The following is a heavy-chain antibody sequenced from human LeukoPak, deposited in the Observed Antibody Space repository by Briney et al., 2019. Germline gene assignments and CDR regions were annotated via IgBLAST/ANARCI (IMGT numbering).Heavy chain of an antibody. CDR1: GGSISSYY. CDR3: ARHVSLQLWVMPKSDGYFDY. D-gene: IGHD5-18*01. CDR2: IYYSGST. Sequence: SETLSLTCTVSGGSISSYYWSWIRQPPGKGLEWIGYIYYSGSTNYNPSLKSRVTISVDTSKNQFSLKLSSVTAADTAVYYCARHVSLQLWVMPKSDGYFDYWGQGTLVTVSS. J-gene: IGHJ4*02. V-gene: IGHV4-59*08.